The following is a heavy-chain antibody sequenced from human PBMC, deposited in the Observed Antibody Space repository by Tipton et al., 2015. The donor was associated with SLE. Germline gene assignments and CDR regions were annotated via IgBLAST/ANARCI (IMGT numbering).Heavy chain of an antibody. D-gene: IGHD2-15*01. CDR1: GGSISSKTYY. CDR2: IYYSGST. Sequence: TLSLTCTVSGGSISSKTYYWGWIRQPPGKGLEWIGSIYYSGSTYYNPSLKSRVTISLDTSKNQFSLRLSSVTAADTAVHFCARSRGLGSCSGDNCYDYYFGMDVWGQGTTVTVSS. CDR3: ARSRGLGSCSGDNCYDYYFGMDV. V-gene: IGHV4-39*07. J-gene: IGHJ6*02.